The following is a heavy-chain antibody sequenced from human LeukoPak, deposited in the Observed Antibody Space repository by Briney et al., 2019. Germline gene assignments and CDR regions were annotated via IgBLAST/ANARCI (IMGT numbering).Heavy chain of an antibody. J-gene: IGHJ4*02. CDR1: GGSVSNASYY. CDR3: ARVRYGSGSYYFDN. CDR2: VYYSGST. Sequence: SETLSLTCTVSGGSVSNASYYWSWIRQPPGKGLDWLGYVYYSGSTNYSPSLQSRVTVSVDTSKNQFSLKLTSVTAADTAVYYCARVRYGSGSYYFDNWGQGTLVTVSS. D-gene: IGHD3-10*01. V-gene: IGHV4-61*01.